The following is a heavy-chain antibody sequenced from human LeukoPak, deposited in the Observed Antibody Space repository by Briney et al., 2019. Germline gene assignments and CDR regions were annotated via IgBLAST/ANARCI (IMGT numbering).Heavy chain of an antibody. Sequence: GGSLRLSCAASGFTFSSYAMSWVRQAPGKGLEWVSGISGSGGSTYYADSVKGRFTIFRDNSESTLYLEMDSLRGEDTAVYYCAKDNSGSYSPSKFDYWGQGTLSPSPQ. J-gene: IGHJ4*02. CDR1: GFTFSSYA. V-gene: IGHV3-23*01. CDR3: AKDNSGSYSPSKFDY. CDR2: ISGSGGST. D-gene: IGHD3-10*01.